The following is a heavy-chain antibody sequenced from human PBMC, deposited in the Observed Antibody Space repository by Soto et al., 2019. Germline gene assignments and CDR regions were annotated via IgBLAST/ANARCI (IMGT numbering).Heavy chain of an antibody. CDR3: ARDSVLEYGNGFDP. Sequence: QVQLVESGGGVVQPGRSLRLSCAASGFTFSSYGMHWVRQAPGKGLEWVAVISYDGSNKYYADSLKGRFTISRDNSRNTLFLQMNSLRAEDTAVYYCARDSVLEYGNGFDPWGQGTLVTVSS. CDR1: GFTFSSYG. V-gene: IGHV3-30*03. J-gene: IGHJ5*02. CDR2: ISYDGSNK. D-gene: IGHD1-1*01.